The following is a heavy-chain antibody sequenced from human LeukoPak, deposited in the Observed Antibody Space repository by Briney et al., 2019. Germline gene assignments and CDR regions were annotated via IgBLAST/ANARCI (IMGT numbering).Heavy chain of an antibody. J-gene: IGHJ6*03. CDR2: IKQDGSVK. CDR3: VKVKQQLVRLLGRDTTYYYNYYLDV. D-gene: IGHD6-13*01. CDR1: GFTFSNYW. V-gene: IGHV3-7*01. Sequence: GGSLRLSCAASGFTFSNYWMTWVRQAPGKGLEWVANIKQDGSVKSYEDSVKGRFTIARDNAKNSLWLQMNSLRAEDTAVYYCVKVKQQLVRLLGRDTTYYYNYYLDVWGKGTTVTVSS.